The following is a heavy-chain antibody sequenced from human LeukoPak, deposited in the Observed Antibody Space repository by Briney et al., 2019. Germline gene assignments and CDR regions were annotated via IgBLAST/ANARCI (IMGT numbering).Heavy chain of an antibody. D-gene: IGHD2-2*01. CDR2: ISSSSSYI. Sequence: GGSLRLSCAASGFTFSSYSMNWVRHAPGKGLEWVSSISSSSSYIYYAGSVKGRFTISRDNAKNSLYLQMNSLRAEDTAVYYCARGGYCSSTSCPRLAYWGQGTLVTVSS. CDR3: ARGGYCSSTSCPRLAY. V-gene: IGHV3-21*01. CDR1: GFTFSSYS. J-gene: IGHJ4*02.